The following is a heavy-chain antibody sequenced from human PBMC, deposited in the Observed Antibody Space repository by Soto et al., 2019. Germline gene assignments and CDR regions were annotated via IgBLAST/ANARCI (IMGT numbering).Heavy chain of an antibody. CDR1: GGSISSGGYY. CDR3: ARSTGTADSDAKAFDI. Sequence: SETLSLTCTVSGGSISSGGYYWSWIRQHPGKGLEWIGYIYYSGSTYYNPSLKGRVTISVDTSKNQFSLKLSSVTAADTAVYYCARSTGTADSDAKAFDIWGQGTMVTVSS. J-gene: IGHJ3*02. CDR2: IYYSGST. D-gene: IGHD2-8*01. V-gene: IGHV4-31*03.